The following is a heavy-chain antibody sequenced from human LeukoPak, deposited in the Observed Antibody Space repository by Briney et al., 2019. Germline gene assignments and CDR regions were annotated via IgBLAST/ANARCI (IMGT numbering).Heavy chain of an antibody. V-gene: IGHV1-46*01. CDR1: GYTFTSYY. D-gene: IGHD3-22*01. CDR3: ARGPNYDSSGPSAAFDI. CDR2: INPSGGST. Sequence: ASVKVSCKASGYTFTSYYMHWVRQAPGQGLEWMGIINPSGGSTSYAQKFQGRVTITRNTSISTAYMELSSLRSEDTAVYYCARGPNYDSSGPSAAFDIWGQGTMVTVSS. J-gene: IGHJ3*02.